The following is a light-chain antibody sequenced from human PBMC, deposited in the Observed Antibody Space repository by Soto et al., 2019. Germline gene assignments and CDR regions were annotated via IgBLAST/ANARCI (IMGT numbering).Light chain of an antibody. Sequence: QSALTQPPSASGSPGQSVTISCTGTSSDIGAFNSISWYQQYPGKAPKLIIFDITQRPSGVPDRFSGSKSANTASLTVSGLQDEDEADYHCCSYAGSYTNVFGTGTKLTVL. V-gene: IGLV2-8*01. CDR1: SSDIGAFNS. CDR3: CSYAGSYTNV. CDR2: DIT. J-gene: IGLJ1*01.